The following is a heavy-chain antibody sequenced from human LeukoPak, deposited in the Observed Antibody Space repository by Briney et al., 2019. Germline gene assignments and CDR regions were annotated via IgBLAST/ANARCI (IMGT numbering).Heavy chain of an antibody. J-gene: IGHJ4*02. CDR3: ARDFTPEWFDIH. Sequence: GGSLRLSCAASGFTFSSYAMNWVRQAPGKGLEWVGVISYDGSGEYYTDSVKGRFTISRDNSKNTVYLQMNSLRADDTAVYYCARDFTPEWFDIHWGQGTLVTVS. D-gene: IGHD3-3*01. V-gene: IGHV3-30*04. CDR1: GFTFSSYA. CDR2: ISYDGSGE.